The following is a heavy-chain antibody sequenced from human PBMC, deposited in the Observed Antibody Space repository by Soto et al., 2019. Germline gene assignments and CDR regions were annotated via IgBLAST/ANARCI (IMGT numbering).Heavy chain of an antibody. Sequence: QVHLQQWGAGLLKTSETLSLNCSVFGGSLSGYCWSWIRQPPGQGLEWIGEIDDSGGTTYNPSLQSRVSISEDTSKNQSSLKVTSLIAADTAVYFCARAGFSGPYDALDIWGEGTMVSLSS. CDR1: GGSLSGYC. J-gene: IGHJ3*02. V-gene: IGHV4-34*02. D-gene: IGHD5-12*01. CDR2: IDDSGGT. CDR3: ARAGFSGPYDALDI.